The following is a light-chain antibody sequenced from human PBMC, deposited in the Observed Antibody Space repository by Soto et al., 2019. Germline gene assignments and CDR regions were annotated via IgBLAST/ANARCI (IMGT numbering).Light chain of an antibody. CDR3: QQYGSSPWT. CDR1: QSVSSY. CDR2: DTS. J-gene: IGKJ1*01. V-gene: IGKV3-15*01. Sequence: EILLTQSPATLSLSPGERATLSCRASQSVSSYLAWYQQKPGQAPRLLIYDTSTRATGVPTRFSGSRSGAEFTLTINSLQSEDFAVYYCQQYGSSPWTFGQGTKVDIK.